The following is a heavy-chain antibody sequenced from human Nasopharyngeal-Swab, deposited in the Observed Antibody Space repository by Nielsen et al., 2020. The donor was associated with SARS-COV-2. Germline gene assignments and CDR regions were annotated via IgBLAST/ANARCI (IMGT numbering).Heavy chain of an antibody. J-gene: IGHJ4*02. CDR1: GFTFSDYY. V-gene: IGHV3-11*04. CDR2: ISISGSTI. D-gene: IGHD6-13*01. CDR3: ARVGQQRLKY. Sequence: GGSLRLSCAASGFTFSDYYMSWLRPAPGKGLEWVSYISISGSTIYYADSVKGRFTISRDDAKNSLYLQMNSLGAEDTAVYYCARVGQQRLKYWGQGTLVTVSS.